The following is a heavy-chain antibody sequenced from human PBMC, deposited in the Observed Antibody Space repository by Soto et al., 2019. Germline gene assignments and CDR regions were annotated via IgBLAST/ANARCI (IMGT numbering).Heavy chain of an antibody. D-gene: IGHD4-4*01. J-gene: IGHJ4*02. CDR3: AMSKDGYYFDY. CDR2: IWYDGSNK. CDR1: GFTFSSYG. Sequence: QVQLVESGGGVVQPGRSLRLSCAASGFTFSSYGMHWVRQAPGKGLEWVAVIWYDGSNKYYADSVKGRFTISRDNSKNTLYLQMNSLRAEDTAVYYCAMSKDGYYFDYGGQGTLVTVSS. V-gene: IGHV3-33*01.